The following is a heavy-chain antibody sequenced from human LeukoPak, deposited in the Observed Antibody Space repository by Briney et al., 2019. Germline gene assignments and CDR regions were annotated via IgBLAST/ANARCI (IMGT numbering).Heavy chain of an antibody. CDR2: IYYSGST. CDR1: GGSISSSSYY. V-gene: IGHV4-39*01. J-gene: IGHJ2*01. Sequence: PSETLSLTCTVSGGSISSSSYYWGWIRQPPGKGLEWIGSIYYSGSTYYNPSLKSRVTISVDTSKNQFSLKLSSVTAADTAVYYCARAPCSAGSCPYWYFDLWGRGTLVTVSS. D-gene: IGHD2-15*01. CDR3: ARAPCSAGSCPYWYFDL.